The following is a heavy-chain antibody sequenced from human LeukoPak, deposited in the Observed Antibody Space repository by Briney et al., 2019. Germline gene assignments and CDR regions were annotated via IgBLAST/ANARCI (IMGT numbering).Heavy chain of an antibody. CDR2: IRYDGSNK. D-gene: IGHD3-3*01. CDR3: ANTGITIFGVVLDLDY. Sequence: PGGSLGLSCAASGFTFSSYGMHWVRQAPGKGLEWVAFIRYDGSNKYYADSVKGRFTISRDNSKNTLYLQMNSLRAEDTAVYYCANTGITIFGVVLDLDYWGQGTLVTVSS. CDR1: GFTFSSYG. J-gene: IGHJ4*02. V-gene: IGHV3-30*02.